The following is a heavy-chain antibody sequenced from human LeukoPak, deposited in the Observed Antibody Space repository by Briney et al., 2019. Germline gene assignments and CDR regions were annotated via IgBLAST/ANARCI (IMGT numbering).Heavy chain of an antibody. V-gene: IGHV3-21*01. CDR2: ISSSSSYI. J-gene: IGHJ4*02. D-gene: IGHD3-10*01. CDR1: GFTFGTYS. Sequence: GGSLRLSCGASGFTFGTYSMNWVRQAPGKGLEWVSSISSSSSYIYYADSVKGRFTISRDNAKNSLFLQMSSLRAEDTAVYYCARDAMVRGVLIDYWGQGTLVTVSS. CDR3: ARDAMVRGVLIDY.